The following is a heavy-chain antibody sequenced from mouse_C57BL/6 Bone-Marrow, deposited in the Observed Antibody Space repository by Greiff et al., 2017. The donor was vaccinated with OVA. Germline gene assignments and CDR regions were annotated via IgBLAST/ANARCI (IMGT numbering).Heavy chain of an antibody. Sequence: QVQLQQPVAELVLPGASVKLSCKASGYTFTSYWMHWVKQRPGQGLEWIGEIDPSDSYTTSNQKFKGKSTLTVDKSSSTAYMQLRSLTSEDSAVYYCARANWDANYFGYWGQGTTLTVSS. J-gene: IGHJ2*01. CDR3: ARANWDANYFGY. V-gene: IGHV1-69*01. CDR2: IDPSDSYT. CDR1: GYTFTSYW. D-gene: IGHD4-1*01.